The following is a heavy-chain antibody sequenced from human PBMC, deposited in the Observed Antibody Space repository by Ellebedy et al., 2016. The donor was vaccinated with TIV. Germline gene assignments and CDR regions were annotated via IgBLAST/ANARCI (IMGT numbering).Heavy chain of an antibody. CDR3: VRVAAASRWYLDL. Sequence: GGSLRLSCSASGFTFSTFSMHWVRQAPGRGLTYVAAILSDGGSTYYAQSVKGRFTISRDNSENTLNLQMSSLTPEDTAVYYCVRVAAASRWYLDLWGRGALVTVFS. CDR2: ILSDGGST. J-gene: IGHJ2*01. V-gene: IGHV3-64D*06. CDR1: GFTFSTFS. D-gene: IGHD2-15*01.